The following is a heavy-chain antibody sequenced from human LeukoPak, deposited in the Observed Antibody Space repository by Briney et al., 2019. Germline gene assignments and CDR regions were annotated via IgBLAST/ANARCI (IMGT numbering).Heavy chain of an antibody. CDR2: IYTSGST. V-gene: IGHV4-4*07. D-gene: IGHD2-2*01. CDR1: GGSISSYY. Sequence: SETLSLTCTVSGGSISSYYWSWIRQPAGKGLESIGRIYTSGSTNYNPSLKSRVTMSVDTSKNQFSLKLSSVTAADTAVYYCARVSRIVVVPAASYYFDYWGQGTLVTVSS. J-gene: IGHJ4*02. CDR3: ARVSRIVVVPAASYYFDY.